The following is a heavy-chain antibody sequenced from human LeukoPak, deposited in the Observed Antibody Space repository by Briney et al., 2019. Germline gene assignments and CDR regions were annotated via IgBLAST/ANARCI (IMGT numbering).Heavy chain of an antibody. V-gene: IGHV3-48*03. Sequence: GGSLRLSCAASGFDFSTYEMNWVRQAPGKGLEWVSYISPGGSKIYYEDSVKGRFTISRDNAKNSLYLQMNSLRAEDTAVYYCARGVWFGEEGFDYWGQGTLVTVSS. CDR1: GFDFSTYE. CDR3: ARGVWFGEEGFDY. D-gene: IGHD3-10*01. J-gene: IGHJ4*02. CDR2: ISPGGSKI.